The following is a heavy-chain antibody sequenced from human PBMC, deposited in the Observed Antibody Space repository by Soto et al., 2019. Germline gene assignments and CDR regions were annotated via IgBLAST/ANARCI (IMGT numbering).Heavy chain of an antibody. CDR1: GGSISSGGYY. Sequence: QVQLQESGPGLVKPSQTLSLTCTVSGGSISSGGYYWSWIRQHPGNGPEWIGYIYDSGTTYYNPSLKSRVTISVDQSMTQFSLKATCVPAEDTAVYYCAGVRGSQMIGSFDPWGQGTLVTVSS. CDR3: AGVRGSQMIGSFDP. D-gene: IGHD3-22*01. J-gene: IGHJ5*02. V-gene: IGHV4-31*03. CDR2: IYDSGTT.